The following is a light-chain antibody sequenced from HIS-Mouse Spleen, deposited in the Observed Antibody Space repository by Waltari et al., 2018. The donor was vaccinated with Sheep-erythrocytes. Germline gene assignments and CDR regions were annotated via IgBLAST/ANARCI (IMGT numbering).Light chain of an antibody. J-gene: IGKJ2*01. CDR1: QSISSY. Sequence: MTQSPSSLSASVGDRVTITCRASQSISSYLNWYQQKPGQAPRLLIYGASTRATGIPARLSGSGSGTEFTLTISSMQSEDFAVYYCQQYNNWPPPYTFGQGTKLEIK. V-gene: IGKV3-15*01. CDR2: GAS. CDR3: QQYNNWPPPYT.